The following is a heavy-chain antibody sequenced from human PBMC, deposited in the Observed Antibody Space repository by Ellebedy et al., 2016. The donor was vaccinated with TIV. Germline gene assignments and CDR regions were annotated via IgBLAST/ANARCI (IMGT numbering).Heavy chain of an antibody. J-gene: IGHJ3*02. Sequence: GGSLRLSCAASGFTFSYYSMNWVRQAPGKGLEWVSSLSGDSSYIFYADSVMGRFTISRDNAKNSLYLQVNSLRADDTAVYYCARDSGPIGSPDAFDIWGQGTMVTVPS. CDR2: LSGDSSYI. D-gene: IGHD1-26*01. CDR3: ARDSGPIGSPDAFDI. CDR1: GFTFSYYS. V-gene: IGHV3-21*01.